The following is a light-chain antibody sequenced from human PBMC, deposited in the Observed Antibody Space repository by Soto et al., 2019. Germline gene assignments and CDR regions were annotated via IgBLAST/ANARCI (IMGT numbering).Light chain of an antibody. CDR1: QSLLHSNGYNY. CDR3: MQALQTAWT. Sequence: VMTQSPLSLPVTPGEPASISCRSSQSLLHSNGYNYLDWYLQKPGQSPQLLIYLGSNRASGVPDRFSGSGSGTDFTLKISRVEAEDVGVYYCMQALQTAWTFGQGTKVEIK. CDR2: LGS. V-gene: IGKV2-28*01. J-gene: IGKJ1*01.